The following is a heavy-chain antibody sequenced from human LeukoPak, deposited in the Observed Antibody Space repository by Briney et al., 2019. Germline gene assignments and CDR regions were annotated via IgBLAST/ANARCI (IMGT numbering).Heavy chain of an antibody. J-gene: IGHJ6*02. V-gene: IGHV3-74*01. Sequence: GESLRLSCAASGFTFSSYWVHWVRQAPGKGLVWVSRLNSDGSTTSYADSVKGRFTISRDNAKNTLYVQMNSLRDEDTAVYYCARGYYGMDVWGQGTTVTVSS. CDR3: ARGYYGMDV. CDR2: LNSDGSTT. CDR1: GFTFSSYW.